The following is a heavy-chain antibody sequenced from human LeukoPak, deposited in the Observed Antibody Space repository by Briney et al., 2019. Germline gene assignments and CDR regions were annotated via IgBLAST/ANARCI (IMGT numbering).Heavy chain of an antibody. CDR2: IYPGDTDT. CDR3: ARHVEGSNYFDY. D-gene: IGHD2-15*01. CDR1: GYRFTSFR. J-gene: IGHJ4*02. Sequence: GSLEISLQGSGYRFTSFRIGRVRAMPGKGPEWMGIIYPGDTDTRSSPSFQGQVTISADKSISTAYLQWSSLKASDTAMYYCARHVEGSNYFDYWGQGTLVTVSS. V-gene: IGHV5-51*01.